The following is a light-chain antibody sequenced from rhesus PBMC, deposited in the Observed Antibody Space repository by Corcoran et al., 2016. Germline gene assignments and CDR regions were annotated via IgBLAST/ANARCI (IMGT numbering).Light chain of an antibody. CDR1: QGITND. Sequence: DIQMTQSPSSLSASVGDRVTITCRASQGITNDVAWYPQKPGETPKLWIYEAYSLQSGIPSRFSGKGPGTDLTLPISILQPEDFATYYCQHYCITPWTFGQGTKVEIK. V-gene: IGKV1-22*01. CDR2: EAY. J-gene: IGKJ1*01. CDR3: QHYCITPWT.